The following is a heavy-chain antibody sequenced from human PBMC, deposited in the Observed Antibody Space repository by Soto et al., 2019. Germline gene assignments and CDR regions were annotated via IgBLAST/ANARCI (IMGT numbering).Heavy chain of an antibody. D-gene: IGHD2-15*01. V-gene: IGHV1-18*01. CDR1: GYTFTSYG. CDR2: ISAYNGNT. CDR3: ARGYCSGGSCYYYYYMDV. Sequence: GASVKVSFKASGYTFTSYGISWVRQAPGQGLEWMGWISAYNGNTNYAQKLQGRVTMTTDTSTSTAYMELRSLRSDDTAVYYCARGYCSGGSCYYYYYMDVWGKGTTVTVSS. J-gene: IGHJ6*03.